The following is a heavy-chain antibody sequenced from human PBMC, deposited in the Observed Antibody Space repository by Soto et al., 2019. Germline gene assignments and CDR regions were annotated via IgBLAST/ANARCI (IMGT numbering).Heavy chain of an antibody. CDR2: ISYDGSNK. D-gene: IGHD2-2*01. CDR3: AKDISGGDIVVVPAANYFDY. J-gene: IGHJ4*02. Sequence: QVQLVESGGGVVQPGRSLRLSCAASGFTFSSYGMHWVRQAPGKGLEWVAVISYDGSNKYYADSVKGRFTISRENSKNTLYLQMNSLRAEDSAVYYCAKDISGGDIVVVPAANYFDYWGQGTLVTVSS. CDR1: GFTFSSYG. V-gene: IGHV3-30*18.